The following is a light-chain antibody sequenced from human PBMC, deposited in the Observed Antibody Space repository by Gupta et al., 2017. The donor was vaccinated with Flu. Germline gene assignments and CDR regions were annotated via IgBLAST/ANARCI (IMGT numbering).Light chain of an antibody. J-gene: IGLJ3*02. CDR1: SSDVGGYDR. V-gene: IGLV2-8*01. CDR2: EVT. CDR3: SSWGGSNNWV. Sequence: QSALTQPPSACGSPGQSVIISCTATSSDVGGYDRVSWYQQHPGKAPKLVIYEVTERPSGVPDRVSGSKSGNTASLTVSGLQAEDEADYHCSSWGGSNNWVFGGGTRLTVL.